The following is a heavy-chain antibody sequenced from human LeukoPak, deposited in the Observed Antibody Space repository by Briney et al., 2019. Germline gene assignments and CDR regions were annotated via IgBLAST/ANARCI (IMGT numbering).Heavy chain of an antibody. D-gene: IGHD3-10*01. CDR1: GGTFSSYA. CDR2: IIAIIGIA. Sequence: SVRDSCGASGGTFSSYAISGVRQGPGEGREWRGRIIAIIGIANYAQKFQGRVTITAYQSTSTAYMALSSLRSEDTAVYYCLEPAIEYYYGSRSSISSFDIWGQPTMVTASS. CDR3: LEPAIEYYYGSRSSISSFDI. V-gene: IGHV1-69*04. J-gene: IGHJ3*02.